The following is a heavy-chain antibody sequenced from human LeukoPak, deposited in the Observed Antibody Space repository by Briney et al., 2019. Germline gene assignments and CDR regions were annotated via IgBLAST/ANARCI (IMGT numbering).Heavy chain of an antibody. D-gene: IGHD3-22*01. CDR2: IYYSGSN. Sequence: SETLSLTCTFSGGSISSSSYYGGWIRQPPGKGREGSGSIYYSGSNYYNPSLKSRITISVDTSKNQFSLKLSSVTAADTAVYYCARPRYYYDSSGYYYEGYFDLWGRGTLVTVSS. CDR3: ARPRYYYDSSGYYYEGYFDL. V-gene: IGHV4-39*07. J-gene: IGHJ2*01. CDR1: GGSISSSSYY.